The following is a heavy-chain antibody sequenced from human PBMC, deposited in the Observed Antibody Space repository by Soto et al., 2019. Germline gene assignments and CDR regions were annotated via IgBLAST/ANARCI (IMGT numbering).Heavy chain of an antibody. J-gene: IGHJ4*02. D-gene: IGHD6-13*01. Sequence: QVQLVQSGAEVKKPGSSVKVSCKASGGTFNNYAVTWVRQAPGQGLEWMGGLIPTSGAPNYAQKFQDRVTITADESTSTVYMELNSLRSEDTAVYYCASSYGTSWYGDYWGQGTLVTVSS. CDR2: LIPTSGAP. CDR1: GGTFNNYA. V-gene: IGHV1-69*01. CDR3: ASSYGTSWYGDY.